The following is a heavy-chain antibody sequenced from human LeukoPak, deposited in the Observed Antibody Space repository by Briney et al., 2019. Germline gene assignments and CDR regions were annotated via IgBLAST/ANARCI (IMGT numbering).Heavy chain of an antibody. CDR2: INTNTGNP. V-gene: IGHV7-4-1*02. CDR3: APSRTYRFDY. Sequence: ASVKVSYKASGYAFTSYGMNWVRQAPGQGLEWTGWINTNTGNPTYAQGFTGRFLFSMDTSVSTAYLQISSLKAEDTAVYYCAPSRTYRFDYWGQGTLVTVSS. J-gene: IGHJ4*02. D-gene: IGHD3/OR15-3a*01. CDR1: GYAFTSYG.